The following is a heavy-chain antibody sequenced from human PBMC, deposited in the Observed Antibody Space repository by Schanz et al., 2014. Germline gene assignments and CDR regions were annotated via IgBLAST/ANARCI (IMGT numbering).Heavy chain of an antibody. CDR3: ARDHATESYYSAGPPIDY. CDR1: GFTFSSYD. J-gene: IGHJ4*02. CDR2: LWHDGSNK. V-gene: IGHV3-33*01. Sequence: VQLVESGGGVVQPGRSLRLSCVASGFTFSSYDVFWVRQAPGKGLEWVAILWHDGSNKYYADSVKGRFTISRDNSKNTLFLQMNSLRAEDTAVYYCARDHATESYYSAGPPIDYWGQGTLLTVSS. D-gene: IGHD1-26*01.